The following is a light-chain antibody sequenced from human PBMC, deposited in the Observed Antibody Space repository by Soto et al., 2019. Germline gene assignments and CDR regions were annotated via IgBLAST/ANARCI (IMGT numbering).Light chain of an antibody. CDR3: QQYNSHPWK. V-gene: IGKV1-5*03. CDR2: KAS. CDR1: QSIRSW. Sequence: DIQITQSPSTLPESVVDRVTVTFLASQSIRSWLAWYQEKPGKAPKLLIYKASLLETGVPSRFSGSGSGTEFTLTISSLQTDDFGTYHCQQYNSHPWKCGQGTKGDI. J-gene: IGKJ1*01.